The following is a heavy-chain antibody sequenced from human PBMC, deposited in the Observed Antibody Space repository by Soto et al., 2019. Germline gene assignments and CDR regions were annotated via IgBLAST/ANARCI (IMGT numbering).Heavy chain of an antibody. CDR1: GYTFTSYA. CDR3: ARNTIFGVVYYYYGMDV. CDR2: INAGNGNT. J-gene: IGHJ6*02. D-gene: IGHD3-3*01. V-gene: IGHV1-3*01. Sequence: ASVKVSCKASGYTFTSYAMHWVRQAPGQRLEWMGWINAGNGNTKYSQKFQGRVTITRDTSASTAYMELSSLRSEDTAVYYCARNTIFGVVYYYYGMDVCGQGTTVTVSS.